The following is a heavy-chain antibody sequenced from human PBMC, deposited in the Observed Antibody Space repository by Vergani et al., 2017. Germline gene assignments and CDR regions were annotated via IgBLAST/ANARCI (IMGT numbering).Heavy chain of an antibody. Sequence: QVQLQQWGAGLLKPSETLSLTCAVYGGTSSGYYWSWIRQPPGKGLKWIGEINHSGSTNYNPSLQSRVNISVDSSKNRFSLKLSSVAAADTAVYFCARHSTVELLVKLGWIDPWGQGILVTVSS. CDR1: GGTSSGYY. CDR2: INHSGST. CDR3: ARHSTVELLVKLGWIDP. D-gene: IGHD6-19*01. J-gene: IGHJ5*02. V-gene: IGHV4-34*01.